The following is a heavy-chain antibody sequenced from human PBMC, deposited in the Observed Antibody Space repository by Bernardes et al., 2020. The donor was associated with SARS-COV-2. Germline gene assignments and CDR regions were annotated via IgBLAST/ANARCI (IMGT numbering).Heavy chain of an antibody. Sequence: ASVKVSCKVSGYTLTELSMHWVRQAPGQGLEWMGGFDPEDGETIYAQKFQGRVTMTEDTSTDTAYMELSSLRSEDTAVYYCATAPAVTMVRGVIRPQNYYYGMDVWGQGTTVTVSS. CDR2: FDPEDGET. CDR1: GYTLTELS. V-gene: IGHV1-24*01. CDR3: ATAPAVTMVRGVIRPQNYYYGMDV. J-gene: IGHJ6*02. D-gene: IGHD3-10*01.